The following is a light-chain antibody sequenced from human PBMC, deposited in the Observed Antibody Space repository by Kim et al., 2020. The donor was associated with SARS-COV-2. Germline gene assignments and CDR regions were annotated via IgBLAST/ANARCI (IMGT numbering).Light chain of an antibody. CDR1: SSDVGGYDY. J-gene: IGLJ3*02. V-gene: IGLV2-11*01. CDR3: CSYGGSYTP. Sequence: QSALTQPRSVSGSPGQSVTISCTGTSSDVGGYDYVSWYQQHPGKAPKLMIYDVNKRPSGVPDRFSGSKSGNTASLTISGLQAEDEADYYCCSYGGSYTPFGGGTKVTVL. CDR2: DVN.